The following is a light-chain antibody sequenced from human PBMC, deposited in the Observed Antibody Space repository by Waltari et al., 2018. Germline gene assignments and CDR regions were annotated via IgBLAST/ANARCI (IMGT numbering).Light chain of an antibody. Sequence: QSALTQPRSVSGSPGPSVTISCTGTSSDVGGYHYVSWYQQHPGKAPKLMIYDVNKRPSGVPDRFSGSKSGNTASLTISGLQAEDEADFYCCSYAGSYILVFGGGTKLTVL. CDR3: CSYAGSYILV. CDR1: SSDVGGYHY. J-gene: IGLJ2*01. V-gene: IGLV2-11*01. CDR2: DVN.